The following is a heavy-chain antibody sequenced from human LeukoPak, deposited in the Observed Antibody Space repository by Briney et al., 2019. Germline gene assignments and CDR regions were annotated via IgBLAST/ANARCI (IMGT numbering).Heavy chain of an antibody. CDR1: GFTFSSYG. Sequence: GGSLRLSCAASGFTFSSYGMHWVRQAPGKGLEWVAVIWYGGSNKYYADSVKGRFTISRDNSKNTLYLQMNSLRAEDTAVYYCARDYYGSGYGDYWGQGTLVTVSS. D-gene: IGHD3-10*01. J-gene: IGHJ4*02. CDR3: ARDYYGSGYGDY. CDR2: IWYGGSNK. V-gene: IGHV3-33*01.